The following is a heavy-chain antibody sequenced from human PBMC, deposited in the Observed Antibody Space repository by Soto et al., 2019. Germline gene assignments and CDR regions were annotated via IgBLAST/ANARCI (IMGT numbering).Heavy chain of an antibody. D-gene: IGHD3-3*01. CDR1: GFTFSDYY. CDR3: AREYDFWSGSDAFDI. V-gene: IGHV3-11*06. CDR2: ISSSSSYT. J-gene: IGHJ3*02. Sequence: GGSLRLSCAASGFTFSDYYMSWIRQAPGKGLEWVSYISSSSSYTNYADSVKGRFTISRDNAKNSLYLQMNSLRAEDTAVYYCAREYDFWSGSDAFDIWGQGTMVTVSS.